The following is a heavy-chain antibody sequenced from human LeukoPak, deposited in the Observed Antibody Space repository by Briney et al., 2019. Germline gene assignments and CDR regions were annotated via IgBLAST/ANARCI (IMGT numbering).Heavy chain of an antibody. V-gene: IGHV1-18*01. Sequence: ASVKVSCKASGYTFTSYAISWVRQAPGQGLEWMGWISAYNGNRDYAQRLQDRVTMTTDTSTSTAYIELRSLRSDDTAVYYCARAFMVRGITLGYWGQGTLVTVSS. CDR1: GYTFTSYA. D-gene: IGHD3-10*01. CDR2: ISAYNGNR. J-gene: IGHJ4*02. CDR3: ARAFMVRGITLGY.